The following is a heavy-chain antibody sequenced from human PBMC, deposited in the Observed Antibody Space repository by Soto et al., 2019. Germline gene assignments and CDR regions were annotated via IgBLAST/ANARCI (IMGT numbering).Heavy chain of an antibody. CDR2: ISSSSSYI. CDR3: ARDSQIQLPHFDY. V-gene: IGHV3-21*01. Sequence: GGSLRLSCAASGFTFSSYSMNWVRQAPGKGLEWVSSISSSSSYIYYADSVKGRFTISRDNAKNSLYLQMNSLRAEDTAVYYCARDSQIQLPHFDYWGQGTLVTVSS. D-gene: IGHD5-18*01. J-gene: IGHJ4*02. CDR1: GFTFSSYS.